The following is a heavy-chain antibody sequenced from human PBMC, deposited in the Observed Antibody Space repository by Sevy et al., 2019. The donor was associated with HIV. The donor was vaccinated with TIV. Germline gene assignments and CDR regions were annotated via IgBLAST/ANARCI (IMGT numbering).Heavy chain of an antibody. V-gene: IGHV3-23*01. Sequence: GGSLRLSCAASGFTFSTYAMSWVRQAPGKGLEWVSAIRGSGGSTYYADSVKGRFTISRDYSKNTLYLQMNSLRAEDTAIYYCAKDQPTYYDILTGYYADWGQRTLVTVSS. J-gene: IGHJ4*02. CDR3: AKDQPTYYDILTGYYAD. D-gene: IGHD3-9*01. CDR1: GFTFSTYA. CDR2: IRGSGGST.